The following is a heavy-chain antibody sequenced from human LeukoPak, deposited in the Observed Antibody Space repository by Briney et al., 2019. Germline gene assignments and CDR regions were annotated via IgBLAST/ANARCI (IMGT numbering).Heavy chain of an antibody. V-gene: IGHV4-34*01. CDR3: ARKSRDGYNYLHN. CDR2: INHSGST. CDR1: GGSFSGYY. Sequence: SETLSLTCADSGGSFSGYYWSWVRQPPGKGLEWIGEINHSGSTNYNPSLKSRVTISVDTSKNQFSLKLSSVTAADTAVYYCARKSRDGYNYLHNWGQGTLVTVSS. D-gene: IGHD5-24*01. J-gene: IGHJ4*02.